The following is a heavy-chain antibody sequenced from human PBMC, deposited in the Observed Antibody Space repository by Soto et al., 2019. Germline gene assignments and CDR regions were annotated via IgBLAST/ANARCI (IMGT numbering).Heavy chain of an antibody. CDR1: GYTFTSYG. CDR2: ISAYNGNT. J-gene: IGHJ5*02. D-gene: IGHD3-10*01. V-gene: IGHV1-18*01. Sequence: EASVKVSCKASGYTFTSYGISWVRQAPGQGLEWMGWISAYNGNTNYAQKLQGRVTMTTDTSTSTAYMELRSLRSDDTAVYYCARDDLWFGELLDPFDPWGQGTLVTVSS. CDR3: ARDDLWFGELLDPFDP.